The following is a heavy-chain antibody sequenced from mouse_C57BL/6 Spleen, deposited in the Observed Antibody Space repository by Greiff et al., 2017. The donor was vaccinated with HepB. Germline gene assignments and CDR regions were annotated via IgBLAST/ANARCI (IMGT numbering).Heavy chain of an antibody. V-gene: IGHV1-80*01. CDR3: AGGSSDWYFDV. Sequence: VQLQQSGAELVKPGASVKISCKASGYAFSSYWMNWVKQRPGKGLEWIGQIYPGDGDTTYNGKFKGKATLTADKSSSTAYMQLSSLTSAESAVYFCAGGSSDWYFDVWGTGTTVTVSS. CDR1: GYAFSSYW. CDR2: IYPGDGDT. J-gene: IGHJ1*03. D-gene: IGHD1-1*01.